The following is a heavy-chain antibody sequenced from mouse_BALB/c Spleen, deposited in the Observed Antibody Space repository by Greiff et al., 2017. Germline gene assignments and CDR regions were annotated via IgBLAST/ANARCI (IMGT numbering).Heavy chain of an antibody. V-gene: IGHV5-6*01. Sequence: EVKLMESGGDLVKPGGSLKLSCAASGFTFSSYGMSWVRQTPDKRLEWVATISSGGSYTYYPDSVKGRFTISRDNAKNTLYLQMSGLKSEDTAMYFWARNEELGRGPRDYWVQGTSAPVP. CDR3: ARNEELGRGPRDY. CDR2: ISSGGSYT. J-gene: IGHJ4*01. D-gene: IGHD4-1*01. CDR1: GFTFSSYG.